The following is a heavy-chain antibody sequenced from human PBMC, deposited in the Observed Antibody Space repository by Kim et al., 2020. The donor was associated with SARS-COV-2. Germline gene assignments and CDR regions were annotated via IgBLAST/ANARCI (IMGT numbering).Heavy chain of an antibody. CDR3: ARGMIAAPPYYYYYMDV. Sequence: LKSRVTISVDTSKNQFSLKLSSVTAADTAVYYCARGMIAAPPYYYYYMDVWGKGTTVTVSS. V-gene: IGHV4-59*09. J-gene: IGHJ6*03. D-gene: IGHD6-6*01.